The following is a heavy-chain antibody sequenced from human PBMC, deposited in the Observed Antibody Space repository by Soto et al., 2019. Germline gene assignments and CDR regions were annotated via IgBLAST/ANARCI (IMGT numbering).Heavy chain of an antibody. CDR2: IYYSGST. CDR3: ASRRSRGRALLFDP. D-gene: IGHD1-26*01. J-gene: IGHJ5*02. V-gene: IGHV4-59*08. CDR1: GGSISSYY. Sequence: ETLSLTCTVSGGSISSYYWSWIRQPPGKGLEWIGYIYYSGSTYYNPSLKSRVTISVDTSKNQFSLKLSSVTAADTAVYYCASRRSRGRALLFDPWGQGTLVTVS.